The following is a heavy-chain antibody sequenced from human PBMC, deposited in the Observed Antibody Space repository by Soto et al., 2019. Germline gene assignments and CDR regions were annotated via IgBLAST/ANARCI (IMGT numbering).Heavy chain of an antibody. CDR1: GYTFTGYG. CDR3: ARDFTYDFWSGYSYHYYYYYMDV. D-gene: IGHD3-3*01. V-gene: IGHV1-18*01. J-gene: IGHJ6*03. CDR2: ISAYNGNT. Sequence: ASVKVSCKASGYTFTGYGISWVRQAPGQGLEWMGWISAYNGNTNYAQKLQGRVTMTTDTSTSTAYMELRSLRSDDTAVYYCARDFTYDFWSGYSYHYYYYYMDVWGKGTTVTVSS.